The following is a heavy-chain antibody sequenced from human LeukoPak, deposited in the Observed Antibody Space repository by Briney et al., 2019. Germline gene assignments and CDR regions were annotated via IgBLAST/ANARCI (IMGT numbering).Heavy chain of an antibody. CDR2: MNPNSGNT. CDR1: GYTFTSYD. Sequence: GASVKVSCKASGYTFTSYDINWVRRATGQGLEWMGWMNPNSGNTGYAQKFQGRVTMTRSTSISTAYMELSSLRSEDTAVYYCARARAPLRGVPAATKYYFDYWGQGTLVTVSS. J-gene: IGHJ4*02. D-gene: IGHD2-2*01. V-gene: IGHV1-8*01. CDR3: ARARAPLRGVPAATKYYFDY.